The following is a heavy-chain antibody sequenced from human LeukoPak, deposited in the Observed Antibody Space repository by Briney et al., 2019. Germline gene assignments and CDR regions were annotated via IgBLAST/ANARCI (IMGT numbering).Heavy chain of an antibody. Sequence: GGSLRLSCAASGFTFRSYDMDWVRQAPGKGLEWVSYISSSSSTIYYVDSVKGRFTISRDNANNSVYLQMNSLRAEDTAVYHCARRVAGTYYLYYFDYWGQGTLVTVSS. J-gene: IGHJ4*02. V-gene: IGHV3-48*01. CDR1: GFTFRSYD. CDR3: ARRVAGTYYLYYFDY. D-gene: IGHD6-19*01. CDR2: ISSSSSTI.